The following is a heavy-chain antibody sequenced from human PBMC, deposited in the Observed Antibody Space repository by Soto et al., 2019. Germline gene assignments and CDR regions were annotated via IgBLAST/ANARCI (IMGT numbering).Heavy chain of an antibody. V-gene: IGHV1-18*01. CDR2: ISSYNGDT. Sequence: GASVKVSCKASGYTFTRSGISWVRQAPGQGPEWMGWISSYNGDTNYAQTFQGRVTMTTDTSTSTAYMELRSLRSDDTAVYYCARAPRGNYGYPSYFDYWGQGTLVTVSS. CDR1: GYTFTRSG. J-gene: IGHJ4*02. D-gene: IGHD3-10*01. CDR3: ARAPRGNYGYPSYFDY.